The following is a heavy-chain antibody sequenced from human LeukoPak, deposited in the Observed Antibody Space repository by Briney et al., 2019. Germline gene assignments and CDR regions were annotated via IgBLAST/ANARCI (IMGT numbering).Heavy chain of an antibody. J-gene: IGHJ5*02. CDR2: IDPSDSYT. D-gene: IGHD2-2*01. V-gene: IGHV5-10-1*01. CDR1: GYSFTTYW. CDR3: ARSLTSGAFDP. Sequence: GESLKISFKGSGYSFTTYWITWVRQMPGKGLEWMGRIDPSDSYTNYSPSFQGHVTISAHKSISTAYLQWSSLEASDTAVYYCARSLTSGAFDPWGQGTLVTVSS.